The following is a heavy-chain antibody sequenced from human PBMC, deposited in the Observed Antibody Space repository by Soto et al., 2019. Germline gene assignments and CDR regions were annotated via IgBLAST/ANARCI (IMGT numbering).Heavy chain of an antibody. V-gene: IGHV1-18*01. Sequence: QVQLVQSGAEVKKPGASVKVSCKASGYTFTNYGISWVRQAPGQGLEWMGWINAYIGNTKYAQKLQGRLTMTTETSTNTAYMELRSLRSDDTAVYYCARMGLRGAYDWFDPWGQGTLVTVSS. CDR1: GYTFTNYG. CDR2: INAYIGNT. D-gene: IGHD1-26*01. CDR3: ARMGLRGAYDWFDP. J-gene: IGHJ5*02.